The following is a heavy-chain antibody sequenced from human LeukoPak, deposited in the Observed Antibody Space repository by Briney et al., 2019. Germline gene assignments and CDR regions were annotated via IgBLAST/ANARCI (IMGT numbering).Heavy chain of an antibody. Sequence: TSETLSLTCTVSGGSISSYYWSWIRQPAGKGLEWIGRIYTSGSTNYNPSLKSRVTMSVDTSKNQFSLKLSSVTAADTAVYYCARDYYGSGSFNTYYYYYYMDVWGKGTTVTISS. CDR3: ARDYYGSGSFNTYYYYYYMDV. D-gene: IGHD3-10*01. J-gene: IGHJ6*03. CDR1: GGSISSYY. V-gene: IGHV4-4*07. CDR2: IYTSGST.